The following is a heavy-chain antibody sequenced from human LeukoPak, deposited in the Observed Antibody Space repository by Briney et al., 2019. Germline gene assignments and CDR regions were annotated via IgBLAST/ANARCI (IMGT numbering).Heavy chain of an antibody. D-gene: IGHD3-10*01. J-gene: IGHJ4*02. CDR3: ARGVMVRGVIPFDY. Sequence: GGPLRLSCAASGFTVSSNYMSWVRQAPGKGLEWVSVIYSGGSTYYADSVKGRFTISRDNSKNTLYLQMNSLRAEDTAVYYCARGVMVRGVIPFDYWGQGTLVTVSS. CDR1: GFTVSSNY. CDR2: IYSGGST. V-gene: IGHV3-66*01.